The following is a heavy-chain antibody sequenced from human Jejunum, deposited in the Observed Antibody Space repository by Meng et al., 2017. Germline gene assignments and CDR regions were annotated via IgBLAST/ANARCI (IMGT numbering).Heavy chain of an antibody. Sequence: SVKVSCKASGFTLASSAVQWVRQARGQRLEWIGWIVGDSGDTNYAQKFQEKVTITRDMSTNTTYMELSSLRSEDTAVYYCAADSYGKEEDFDYWGQGTLVTVSS. CDR3: AADSYGKEEDFDY. V-gene: IGHV1-58*01. CDR2: IVGDSGDT. J-gene: IGHJ4*02. CDR1: GFTLASSA. D-gene: IGHD3-10*01.